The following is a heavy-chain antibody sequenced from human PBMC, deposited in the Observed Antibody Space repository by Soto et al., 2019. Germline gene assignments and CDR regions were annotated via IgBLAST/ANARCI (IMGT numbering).Heavy chain of an antibody. J-gene: IGHJ6*02. Sequence: QVQLVQSGAEVKKPGASVKVSCKASGYTFTSYGISCVRQAPGQGLEWMGWISAYNGNTNYAQKLQGRVTMTTDTSTSTAYMELRILRSDDTAVYDRAIDTTLDYYDNSGYLRGKSHYYYGRDVWGQGTTVTVSS. V-gene: IGHV1-18*04. CDR2: ISAYNGNT. CDR1: GYTFTSYG. CDR3: AIDTTLDYYDNSGYLRGKSHYYYGRDV. D-gene: IGHD3-22*01.